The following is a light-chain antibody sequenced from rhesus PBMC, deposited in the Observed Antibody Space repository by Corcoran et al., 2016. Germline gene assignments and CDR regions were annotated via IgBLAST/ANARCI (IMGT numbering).Light chain of an antibody. Sequence: DIQLTQSPSSLSASVGDRVTITCRASQGIANYLAWYQQKSGRAPKLLIHDASNLPRGVPSRFSGSGSGTELTLTISSLQPEDFATYYCQQRNSYPWTFGQGTKVEIK. CDR2: DAS. CDR3: QQRNSYPWT. CDR1: QGIANY. V-gene: IGKV1-38*01. J-gene: IGKJ1*01.